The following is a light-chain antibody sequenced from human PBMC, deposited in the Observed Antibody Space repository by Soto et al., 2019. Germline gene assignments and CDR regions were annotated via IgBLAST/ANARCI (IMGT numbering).Light chain of an antibody. Sequence: DIQMTQSPSSLSASVGDRVTITCQASQDISNYLNWYQQKPGKAPKLLIYDASNLATGVPSRFSGSGSGTEFTFTISSLQPEDIATYYCQQYDNLPPYTFGQGTKLEIK. V-gene: IGKV1-33*01. CDR1: QDISNY. CDR3: QQYDNLPPYT. J-gene: IGKJ2*01. CDR2: DAS.